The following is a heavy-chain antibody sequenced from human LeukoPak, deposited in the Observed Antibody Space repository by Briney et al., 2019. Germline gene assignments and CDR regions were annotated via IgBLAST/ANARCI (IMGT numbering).Heavy chain of an antibody. Sequence: ASVKVSCKASGYTFTSYGTSWVRQAPGQGLEWMGWISAYNGNTNYAQKLQGRVTMTTDTSTSTAYMELRSLRSDDTAVYYCARDLGYDFSYYYGMDVWGKGTTVTVSS. CDR3: ARDLGYDFSYYYGMDV. D-gene: IGHD3-3*01. CDR1: GYTFTSYG. CDR2: ISAYNGNT. V-gene: IGHV1-18*04. J-gene: IGHJ6*04.